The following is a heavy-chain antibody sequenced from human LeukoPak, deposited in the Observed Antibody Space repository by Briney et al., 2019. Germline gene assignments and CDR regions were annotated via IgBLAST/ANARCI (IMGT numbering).Heavy chain of an antibody. D-gene: IGHD2-15*01. CDR2: IRTKANSYAT. V-gene: IGHV3-73*01. J-gene: IGHJ3*02. CDR1: GFTFSGSS. Sequence: GGSLRLSCAASGFTFSGSSMHWVRQASGKGLEWVGRIRTKANSYATAYAASMKGRFTISRDDSKNTLYLQMNSLKTEDTAVYYCTTDIVVVVAPRGGHAFDIWGQGTMVTVSS. CDR3: TTDIVVVVAPRGGHAFDI.